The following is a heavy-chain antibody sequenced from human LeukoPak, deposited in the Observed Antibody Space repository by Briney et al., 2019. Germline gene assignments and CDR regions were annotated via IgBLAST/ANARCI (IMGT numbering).Heavy chain of an antibody. Sequence: PGGSLRLSCAASGFSFSTSWMHWVRQSPGKGLVWVSRLNDDGSITTYADSVKGRFTISRDNAKNTLYLQMNSLRAEDTAVYYCARALGSPLDFWGQGTLSPSPQ. CDR2: LNDDGSIT. V-gene: IGHV3-74*01. D-gene: IGHD1-26*01. CDR3: ARALGSPLDF. J-gene: IGHJ4*02. CDR1: GFSFSTSW.